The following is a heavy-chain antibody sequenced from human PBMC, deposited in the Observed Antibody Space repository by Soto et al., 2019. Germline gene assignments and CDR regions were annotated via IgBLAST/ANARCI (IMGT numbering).Heavy chain of an antibody. V-gene: IGHV3-11*06. CDR2: ISSSSSYT. CDR1: GFTFSDYY. D-gene: IGHD3-9*01. J-gene: IGHJ3*02. Sequence: PXGSLRLSCAASGFTFSDYYMSWIRQAPGKGLDWVSYISSSSSYTNYADSVKGRFTISRDNAKNSLYLQMNSLRAEDTAVYYCARDLEYYDILTGYTATYAFDIWGQGTMVTVS. CDR3: ARDLEYYDILTGYTATYAFDI.